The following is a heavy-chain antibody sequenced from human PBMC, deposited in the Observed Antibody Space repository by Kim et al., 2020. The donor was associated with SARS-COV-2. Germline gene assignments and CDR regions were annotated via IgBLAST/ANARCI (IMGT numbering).Heavy chain of an antibody. Sequence: VKGRFNMYRDNSKNTLYLKMNSRRAEDTAVYYCARAPYYYDSTGYYFDYWGQGTLVTVS. CDR3: ARAPYYYDSTGYYFDY. D-gene: IGHD3-22*01. J-gene: IGHJ4*02. V-gene: IGHV3-30*07.